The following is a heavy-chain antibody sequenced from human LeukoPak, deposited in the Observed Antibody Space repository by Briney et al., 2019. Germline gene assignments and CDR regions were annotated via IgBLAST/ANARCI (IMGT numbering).Heavy chain of an antibody. CDR2: IYYSGST. V-gene: IGHV4-31*03. Sequence: SETLSLTCTVSGGSISSGGYYWSWIRQNPGKGLEWIGYIYYSGSTYYNPSLKSRVTISVDTSKNQFSLKLSSVTAADAAVYYCARDSAMIVVARGDAFDIWGQGTMVTVSS. CDR3: ARDSAMIVVARGDAFDI. CDR1: GGSISSGGYY. D-gene: IGHD3-22*01. J-gene: IGHJ3*02.